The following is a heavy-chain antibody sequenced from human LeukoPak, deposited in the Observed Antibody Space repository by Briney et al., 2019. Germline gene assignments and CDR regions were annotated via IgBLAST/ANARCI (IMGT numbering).Heavy chain of an antibody. CDR3: ARSSLIAALDY. Sequence: SETLSLTCTVSGGSISSYYWSWIRQPPGKGLEWIGYIYYSGSTNYNPSLKSRVTISVDTSKNQFSLKLSSVTAADTAVYYCARSSLIAALDYWGQGTLVTVSS. CDR2: IYYSGST. D-gene: IGHD6-6*01. CDR1: GGSISSYY. V-gene: IGHV4-59*12. J-gene: IGHJ4*02.